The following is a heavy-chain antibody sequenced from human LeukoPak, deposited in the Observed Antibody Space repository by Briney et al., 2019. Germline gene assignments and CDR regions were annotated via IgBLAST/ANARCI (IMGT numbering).Heavy chain of an antibody. CDR2: INSDGSST. Sequence: GGSLRLSCAASGFTFSTYWMHWVRQAPGKGLVWVSRINSDGSSTSYADSVKGRFTISRDNAKNTLYLQMNSLRAEDTAVYYCAKGAAQIVGITWGQGTLVTVSS. V-gene: IGHV3-74*01. CDR1: GFTFSTYW. CDR3: AKGAAQIVGIT. J-gene: IGHJ5*02. D-gene: IGHD3-22*01.